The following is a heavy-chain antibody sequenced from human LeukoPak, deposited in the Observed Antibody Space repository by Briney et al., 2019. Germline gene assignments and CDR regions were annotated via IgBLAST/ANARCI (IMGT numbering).Heavy chain of an antibody. J-gene: IGHJ4*02. CDR2: INHSGST. D-gene: IGHD3-3*01. CDR1: GGSFSGYY. CDR3: AKASGYYDFDY. V-gene: IGHV4-34*01. Sequence: SETLSLTCAVYGGSFSGYYWSWIRQPPGKGLEWIGEINHSGSTNYNPSLKSRVTISVDTSKNQFSLELSSVTAADTAVYYCAKASGYYDFDYWGQGTLVTVSS.